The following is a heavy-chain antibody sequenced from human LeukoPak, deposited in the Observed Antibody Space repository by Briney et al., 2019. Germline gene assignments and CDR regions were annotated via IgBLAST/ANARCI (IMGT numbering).Heavy chain of an antibody. D-gene: IGHD3-10*01. CDR3: ARGPQYYYGSGSYYVY. V-gene: IGHV4-61*02. Sequence: PSETLSLTCTVSGGSISSSSYYWSWIRQPAGKGLEWIGRIYTSGSTNYNPSLKSRVTISVDTSKNQFSLKLSSVTAADTAVYYCARGPQYYYGSGSYYVYWGQGTLVTVSS. CDR1: GGSISSSSYY. CDR2: IYTSGST. J-gene: IGHJ4*02.